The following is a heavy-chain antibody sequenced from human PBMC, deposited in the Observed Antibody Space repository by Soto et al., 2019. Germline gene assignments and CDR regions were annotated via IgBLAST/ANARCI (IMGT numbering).Heavy chain of an antibody. CDR2: IYYSGST. CDR1: GVSISSYY. CDR3: VRDSPSPH. Sequence: PSETLSLTCTVSGVSISSYYWSWIRQPPGKGLEWIGYIYYSGSTNYNPSLKSRVTISVDTSKNQFSLKLSSVTAADTAVYYCVRDSPSPHWGQGTLVTVSS. J-gene: IGHJ4*02. V-gene: IGHV4-59*01.